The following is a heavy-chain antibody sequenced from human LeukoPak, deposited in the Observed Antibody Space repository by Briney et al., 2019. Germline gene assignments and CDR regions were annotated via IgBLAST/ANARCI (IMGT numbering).Heavy chain of an antibody. CDR1: GFTFSSYA. V-gene: IGHV3-23*01. CDR3: AKGTIAGIRGNYFDY. Sequence: GGSLRLSCAASGFTFSSYAMSWVRQAPGKGLEWVSAISGSGGSTYYADSVRGRFTISRDNSKNTLYLQMNSLRAEDTAVYYCAKGTIAGIRGNYFDYWGQGTLVTVSS. CDR2: ISGSGGST. D-gene: IGHD6-13*01. J-gene: IGHJ4*02.